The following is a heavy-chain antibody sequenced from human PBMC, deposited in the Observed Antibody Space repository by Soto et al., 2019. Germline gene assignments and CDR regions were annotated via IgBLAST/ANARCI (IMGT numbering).Heavy chain of an antibody. Sequence: NPSPKSRGTISVDRSKNQFSLKLSSVTAADTAVYYCASRVGLHLDYWGQGTLVTVSS. V-gene: IGHV4-30-2*01. D-gene: IGHD1-26*01. CDR3: ASRVGLHLDY. J-gene: IGHJ4*02.